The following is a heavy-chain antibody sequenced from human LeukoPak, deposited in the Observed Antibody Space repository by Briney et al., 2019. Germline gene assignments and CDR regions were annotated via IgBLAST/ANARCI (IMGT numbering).Heavy chain of an antibody. CDR3: ARRGLFDL. CDR2: IKQDGNEK. V-gene: IGHV3-7*01. J-gene: IGHJ2*01. D-gene: IGHD3-10*01. Sequence: GGSLRLSCAASGFRFNTYWMSWVRQAPGKGLEWVANIKQDGNEKYYADSVKGRFTISRDNAKNSLYLQMNSLRAEDTAVYYCARRGLFDLWGRGTLVTVSS. CDR1: GFRFNTYW.